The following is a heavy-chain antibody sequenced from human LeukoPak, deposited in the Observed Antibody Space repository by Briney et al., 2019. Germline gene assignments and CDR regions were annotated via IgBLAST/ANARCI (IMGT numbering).Heavy chain of an antibody. D-gene: IGHD3-10*01. J-gene: IGHJ6*02. Sequence: GGSLRLSCAASGFTFSSYSMNWVRQAPGKGLEWVSYISSSSSTIYYADSVKGRFTISRDNAKNSLYLQMNSLRAEDTAVYYCARDSVLLWFGELLYSDGMDVWGQGTTVTVSS. V-gene: IGHV3-48*01. CDR1: GFTFSSYS. CDR2: ISSSSSTI. CDR3: ARDSVLLWFGELLYSDGMDV.